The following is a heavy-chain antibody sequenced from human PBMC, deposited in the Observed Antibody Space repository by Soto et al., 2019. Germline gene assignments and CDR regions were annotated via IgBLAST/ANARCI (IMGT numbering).Heavy chain of an antibody. CDR3: ARGGDYYDASRGEFGMDV. V-gene: IGHV3-33*05. CDR1: GFTFSTSA. CDR2: LLHDSSDI. Sequence: QVQLVESGGAVVQPGTSLRLSCAASGFTFSTSAMHWVRQAPGKGLEWVAFLLHDSSDIFYADSVKGRFTVSRDNSKNTLYIQLTRLRAEDTAVYYCARGGDYYDASRGEFGMDVWGQGTTVTVSS. J-gene: IGHJ6*02. D-gene: IGHD3-16*01.